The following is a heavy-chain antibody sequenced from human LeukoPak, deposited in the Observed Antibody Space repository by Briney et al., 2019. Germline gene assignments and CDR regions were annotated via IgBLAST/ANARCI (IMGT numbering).Heavy chain of an antibody. CDR3: ARGTVPWGYFDY. CDR1: GGSIRSSYYY. CDR2: INHSGST. D-gene: IGHD1/OR15-1a*01. Sequence: SETLSLNCTVSGGSIRSSYYYWSWIRQPPGKGLEWIGEINHSGSTNYNPSLKSRVTISVDTSKNQFSLKLSSVTAADTAVYYCARGTVPWGYFDYWGQGTLVTVSS. V-gene: IGHV4-39*07. J-gene: IGHJ4*02.